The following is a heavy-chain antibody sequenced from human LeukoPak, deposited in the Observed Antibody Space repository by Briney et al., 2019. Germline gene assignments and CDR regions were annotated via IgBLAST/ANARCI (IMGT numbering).Heavy chain of an antibody. Sequence: AGGSLRLSCAASGFTFRSYWMHWVRQAPGKGLVWVSRINSDGSTTYADSVQGRFTISRDNAKNTLYLQMNSLRAEDTAVYYCASQTVVGATDYWGQGTLVTVSS. CDR1: GFTFRSYW. CDR2: INSDGSTT. V-gene: IGHV3-74*01. J-gene: IGHJ4*02. CDR3: ASQTVVGATDY. D-gene: IGHD1-26*01.